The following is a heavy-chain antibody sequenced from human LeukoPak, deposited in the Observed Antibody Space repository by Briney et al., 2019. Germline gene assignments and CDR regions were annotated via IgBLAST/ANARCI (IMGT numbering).Heavy chain of an antibody. CDR3: ARGHYRIYYFDY. CDR2: IYSGGST. V-gene: IGHV3-53*01. D-gene: IGHD2-21*01. CDR1: GFTVSSNY. Sequence: GGSLRLSCAASGFTVSSNYMSWVRQAPGKGLEWVSVIYSGGSTYYADSVKGRFTISRDNSKNTLYLQMNSLRAEDTAVYYCARGHYRIYYFDYWGQGTLVTVSS. J-gene: IGHJ4*02.